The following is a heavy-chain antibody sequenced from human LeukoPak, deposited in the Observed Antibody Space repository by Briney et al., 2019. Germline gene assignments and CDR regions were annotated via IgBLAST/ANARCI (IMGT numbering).Heavy chain of an antibody. J-gene: IGHJ4*02. V-gene: IGHV3-30*18. D-gene: IGHD6-19*01. CDR3: AKVGQFIAVAGTEGDFDY. CDR1: GFTFSSYG. Sequence: ESGGSLRLSCAASGFTFSSYGMHWVRQAPGKGLEWVAVISYDGSNKYYADSVKGRFTISRDNSKNTLYLQMNSLRAEDTAVYYCAKVGQFIAVAGTEGDFDYWGQGALVTVSS. CDR2: ISYDGSNK.